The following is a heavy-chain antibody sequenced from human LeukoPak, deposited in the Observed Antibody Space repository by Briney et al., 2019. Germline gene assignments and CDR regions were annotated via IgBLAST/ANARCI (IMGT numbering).Heavy chain of an antibody. Sequence: GGSLRLSCAGSGFTFSTYTMNWVRQAPGKGLEWVSSISSSSSYIYYGDSVKGRFTVSRDNARNSLSLQMNSLRAEDTAVYYCARDRSAPHMLWNAFEIWGQGTMVTVSS. V-gene: IGHV3-21*01. J-gene: IGHJ3*02. D-gene: IGHD2-8*01. CDR2: ISSSSSYI. CDR3: ARDRSAPHMLWNAFEI. CDR1: GFTFSTYT.